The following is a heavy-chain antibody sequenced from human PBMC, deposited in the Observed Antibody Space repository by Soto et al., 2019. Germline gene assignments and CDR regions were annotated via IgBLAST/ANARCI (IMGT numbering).Heavy chain of an antibody. V-gene: IGHV1-18*01. CDR2: ISAYNGNT. CDR3: ARVYRITMVRGELSEY. CDR1: GYTFTSYG. J-gene: IGHJ4*02. D-gene: IGHD3-10*01. Sequence: QVQLVQSGAEVKKPGASVKVSCKASGYTFTSYGIRWVRQAPGQGLEWMGWISAYNGNTNYAQKLQGRVTMTTDTSTSTAYMELRSLRSDDTAVYYCARVYRITMVRGELSEYWGQGTLFTVSS.